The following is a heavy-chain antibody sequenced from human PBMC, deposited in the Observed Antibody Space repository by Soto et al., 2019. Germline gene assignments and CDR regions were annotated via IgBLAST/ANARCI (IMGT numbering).Heavy chain of an antibody. CDR1: GFPFSSYA. Sequence: EVQLLESGGGLVQPGGSLRLSCAASGFPFSSYAMSWVRQAPGKGLEWVSAISGSGGSTYYEDSVKGRFTISRDDSKNTRYMQTNSLRAEDTAVYYCAKTPESKCFWSGYIAYWGQGTLVTVSS. D-gene: IGHD3-3*01. CDR2: ISGSGGST. V-gene: IGHV3-23*01. CDR3: AKTPESKCFWSGYIAY. J-gene: IGHJ4*02.